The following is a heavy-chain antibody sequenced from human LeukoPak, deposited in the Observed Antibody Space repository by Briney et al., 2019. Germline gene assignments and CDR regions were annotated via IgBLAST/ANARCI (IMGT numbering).Heavy chain of an antibody. V-gene: IGHV3-7*05. CDR1: GFTFSSHW. Sequence: GGSLRLSCAASGFTFSSHWMSWVRQTPGKGLEWVANIKEDGSEKYYLDSVKGRFTISRDNAKSSLYLQMNSLRAEDTAVFYCARLPLTARRHFEYWGQGTLVTVSS. J-gene: IGHJ4*02. CDR2: IKEDGSEK. D-gene: IGHD5-18*01. CDR3: ARLPLTARRHFEY.